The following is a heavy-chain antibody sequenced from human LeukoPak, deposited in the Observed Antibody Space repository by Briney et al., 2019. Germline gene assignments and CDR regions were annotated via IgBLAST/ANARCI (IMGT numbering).Heavy chain of an antibody. CDR1: GGTFISYA. Sequence: ASVKVSCKASGGTFISYAISWVRQAPGQGLEWMGGIIPIFGTANYAQKFQGRVTITTDESTSTAYMELSSLRSEDTAVYYCAVGPKGEVDMIPFGGVIVTHFDYWGQGTLVTVSS. D-gene: IGHD3-16*02. CDR3: AVGPKGEVDMIPFGGVIVTHFDY. CDR2: IIPIFGTA. V-gene: IGHV1-69*05. J-gene: IGHJ4*02.